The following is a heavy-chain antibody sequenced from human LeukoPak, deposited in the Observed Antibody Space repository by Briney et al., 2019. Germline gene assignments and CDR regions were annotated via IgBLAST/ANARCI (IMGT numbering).Heavy chain of an antibody. CDR2: INTNTGNP. CDR3: ARELSGFQGSLEVDP. CDR1: GYTFTSYA. J-gene: IGHJ5*02. Sequence: GASVKVFCKASGYTFTSYAISWVRQAPGQGLEWMGWINTNTGNPTYAQGFTGRFVFSLDTSVSTAYLQNSSLKAEDTAVYYCARELSGFQGSLEVDPWGQGTLVTVSS. D-gene: IGHD3-3*01. V-gene: IGHV7-4-1*02.